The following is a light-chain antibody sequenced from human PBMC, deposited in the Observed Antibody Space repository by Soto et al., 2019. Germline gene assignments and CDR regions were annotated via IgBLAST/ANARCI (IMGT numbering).Light chain of an antibody. V-gene: IGLV1-51*01. Sequence: QSVMTQPPSVSAPPGQKVTISCSGSSSNIGGNSVSWYQQLPGTAPKLLIYDDNKRPSGIPDRFSGSKSGTSATLGITGFQTGDEADYYCGSWDSSLSAYVFGNGTKLTVL. CDR2: DDN. CDR1: SSNIGGNS. CDR3: GSWDSSLSAYV. J-gene: IGLJ1*01.